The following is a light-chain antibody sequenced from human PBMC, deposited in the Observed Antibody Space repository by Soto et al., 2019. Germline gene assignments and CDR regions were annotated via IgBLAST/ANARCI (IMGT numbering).Light chain of an antibody. CDR3: SSYAGSNTVV. V-gene: IGLV2-8*01. Sequence: QSALTQPPSASGSPGQSVTISCTGTSSDVGGYNCVSWYQQHPGKAPKLMIYEVSKRPSGVPDRFSGSKSGNTASLTVSGLQAEDEADYYCSSYAGSNTVVFGGATKLTVL. CDR1: SSDVGGYNC. J-gene: IGLJ2*01. CDR2: EVS.